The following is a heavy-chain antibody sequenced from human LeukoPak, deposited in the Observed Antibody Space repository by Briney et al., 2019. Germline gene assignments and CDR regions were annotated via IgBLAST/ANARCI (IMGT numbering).Heavy chain of an antibody. J-gene: IGHJ3*02. D-gene: IGHD3-10*01. CDR2: IYPADSDA. CDR3: AREGSYFGSGSDHAFNI. Sequence: GESLKISCKGSGYSFTSYWIGWVRQMPGKGLEWMGIIYPADSDARSSPSFQGQVTISADKSISTAYLQWSSLKASDTAMYYCAREGSYFGSGSDHAFNIWGQGTMVTVSS. CDR1: GYSFTSYW. V-gene: IGHV5-51*01.